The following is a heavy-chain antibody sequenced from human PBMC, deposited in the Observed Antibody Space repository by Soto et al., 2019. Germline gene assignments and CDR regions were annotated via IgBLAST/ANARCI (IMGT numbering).Heavy chain of an antibody. J-gene: IGHJ4*02. CDR1: GGSISSGGYY. V-gene: IGHV4-31*03. CDR3: ASGRRGDFDY. CDR2: IYYSGST. D-gene: IGHD3-16*01. Sequence: SETLSLTCTVSGGSISSGGYYWSWIRQHPGKGLEWIGYIYYSGSTYYNPSLKSRVTISVDTSKNQFSLKLSSVTAADTAVYYCASGRRGDFDYWGQGTLVTVSS.